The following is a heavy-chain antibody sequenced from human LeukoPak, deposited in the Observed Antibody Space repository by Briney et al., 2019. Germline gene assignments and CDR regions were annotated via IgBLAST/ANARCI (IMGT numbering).Heavy chain of an antibody. CDR2: IHTHGRT. V-gene: IGHV4-4*07. CDR3: ARKTAGGTFDL. D-gene: IGHD1-14*01. Sequence: PSETLSLTCTVSGDSIISSYWSWIRQPAEKGLEWIGLIHTHGRTNYNPSLKSRVSMSVDTSTNQFSLKLSSVTAADTAMYFCARKTAGGTFDLWGQGTMVTVSS. CDR1: GDSIISSY. J-gene: IGHJ3*01.